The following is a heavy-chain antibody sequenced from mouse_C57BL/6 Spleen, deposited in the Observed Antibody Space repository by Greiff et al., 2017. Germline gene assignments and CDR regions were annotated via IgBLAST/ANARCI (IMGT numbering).Heavy chain of an antibody. Sequence: EVKLQESGPELVKPGASVKMSCKASGYTFTDYNMHWVKQSHGKSLEWIGYINPNNGGTSYNQKFKGKATLTVNKSSSTAYMELRSLTSEDSAVYYCARLGRGNYYAMDYWGQGTSVTVSS. CDR3: ARLGRGNYYAMDY. CDR2: INPNNGGT. D-gene: IGHD4-1*01. J-gene: IGHJ4*01. V-gene: IGHV1-22*01. CDR1: GYTFTDYN.